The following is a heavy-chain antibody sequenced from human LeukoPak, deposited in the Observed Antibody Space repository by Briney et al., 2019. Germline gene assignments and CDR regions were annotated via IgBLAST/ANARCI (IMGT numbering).Heavy chain of an antibody. J-gene: IGHJ4*02. CDR2: ISPSSSYI. Sequence: GGSLRLSCAASGFTFSGYTMTWVRRAPGKGLEWVSCISPSSSYIYYADSVMGRFTISRDNAKKSLSLQMNSLRAEDTAVYYCARVAGGRGWYFFEYWGPGTPVTVSS. V-gene: IGHV3-21*04. CDR3: ARVAGGRGWYFFEY. CDR1: GFTFSGYT. D-gene: IGHD6-19*01.